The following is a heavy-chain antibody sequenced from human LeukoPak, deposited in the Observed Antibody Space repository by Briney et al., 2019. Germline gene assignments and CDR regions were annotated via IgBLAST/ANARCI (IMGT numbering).Heavy chain of an antibody. CDR2: IYYSGST. Sequence: PSETLSLTCTVSGGSISSSSYYWGWIRQPPGKGLEWIGSIYYSGSTYYNPSLKSRVTVSVDTSKNQFSLKLSSVTAADTAVYYCARQPRYCSSTSCQALDYWGQGTLVTVSS. CDR1: GGSISSSSYY. J-gene: IGHJ4*02. V-gene: IGHV4-39*01. D-gene: IGHD2-2*01. CDR3: ARQPRYCSSTSCQALDY.